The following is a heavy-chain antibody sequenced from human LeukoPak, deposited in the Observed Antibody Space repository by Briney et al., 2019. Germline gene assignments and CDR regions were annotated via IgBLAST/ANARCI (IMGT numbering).Heavy chain of an antibody. CDR3: ARVTPTLYSSGWYPSYFDL. Sequence: SETLSLTCTVSGGSISSSSYYWSWIRQPPGKGLEWIGYIYCSGSTNYNPSLKSRVTISVDTSKNQFSLKLSSVTAADTAVYYCARVTPTLYSSGWYPSYFDLWGRGTLVTVSS. J-gene: IGHJ2*01. V-gene: IGHV4-61*01. CDR1: GGSISSSSYY. CDR2: IYCSGST. D-gene: IGHD6-19*01.